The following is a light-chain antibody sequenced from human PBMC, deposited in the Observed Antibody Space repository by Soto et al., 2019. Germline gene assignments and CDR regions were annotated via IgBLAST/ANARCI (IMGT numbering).Light chain of an antibody. CDR1: QSVSSS. CDR2: GAS. CDR3: QQYNTWPPA. Sequence: EMVMTQSPATLSVSPGERATLSCRASQSVSSSLAWYQQKPGQAPRLLIYGASTRATGIPARFSGSGSGTEFTLPISSLQSEDFAVYYRQQYNTWPPAFGPGTKVDIK. V-gene: IGKV3-15*01. J-gene: IGKJ3*01.